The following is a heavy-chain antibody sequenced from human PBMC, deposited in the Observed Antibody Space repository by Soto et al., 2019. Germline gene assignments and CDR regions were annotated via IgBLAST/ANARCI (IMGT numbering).Heavy chain of an antibody. V-gene: IGHV4-34*01. CDR2: INHSGSA. Sequence: SGTRARTCSCYGWWFGCYRLTWIRRAPEKGLQWMGQINHSGSASYNPSLKSRLTISAHPPNRPFSLALSSVAAADTAVYYCARGLITESHYSGGWYYFHSWGQGTQVTVSS. CDR1: GWWFGCYR. J-gene: IGHJ4*02. D-gene: IGHD6-19*01. CDR3: ARGLITESHYSGGWYYFHS.